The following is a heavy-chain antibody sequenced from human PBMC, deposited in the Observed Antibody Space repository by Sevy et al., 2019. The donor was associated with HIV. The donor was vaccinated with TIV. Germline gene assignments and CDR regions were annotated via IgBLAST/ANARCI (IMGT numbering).Heavy chain of an antibody. D-gene: IGHD2-8*02. Sequence: SETLSLTCTVSGVSISSYYYNWIRQPPGKGLEWIGDIYYSGSTSYNPSLKSRVTVSLDTSKNQLSLKLNSVTAADAALYYCARGGGCTDYGMDVWGQGTTVTVSS. CDR1: GVSISSYY. V-gene: IGHV4-59*01. J-gene: IGHJ6*02. CDR3: ARGGGCTDYGMDV. CDR2: IYYSGST.